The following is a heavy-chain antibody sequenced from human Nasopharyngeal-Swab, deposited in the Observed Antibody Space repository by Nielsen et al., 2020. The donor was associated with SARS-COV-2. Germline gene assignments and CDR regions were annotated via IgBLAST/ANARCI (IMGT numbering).Heavy chain of an antibody. CDR2: IYHSGST. CDR1: GGSISSSNW. CDR3: ARTRDLYYYDR. V-gene: IGHV4-4*02. J-gene: IGHJ4*02. D-gene: IGHD3-22*01. Sequence: GSLRLSCAVSGGSISSSNWWSWVRQHPGKGLEWIGEIYHSGSTNYNPSLKSRVTISVDKSKNQFSLKLSSVTAADTAVYYCARTRDLYYYDRWGQGTLVTVSS.